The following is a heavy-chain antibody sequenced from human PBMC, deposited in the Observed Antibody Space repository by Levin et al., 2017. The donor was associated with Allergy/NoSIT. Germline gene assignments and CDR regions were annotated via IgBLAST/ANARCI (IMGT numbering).Heavy chain of an antibody. D-gene: IGHD3-10*01. CDR2: ISGSGGGT. CDR3: AKRSGGGSGSYYIDY. Sequence: GGSLRLSCAATGFTFSSYAVRWVRQAPGKGLVWVAGISGSGGGTYYADSVKGRFTISRDNSKNTLYLQMDSLRAEDTAVYDCAKRSGGGSGSYYIDYWGQGTLVTVSA. J-gene: IGHJ4*02. CDR1: GFTFSSYA. V-gene: IGHV3-23*01.